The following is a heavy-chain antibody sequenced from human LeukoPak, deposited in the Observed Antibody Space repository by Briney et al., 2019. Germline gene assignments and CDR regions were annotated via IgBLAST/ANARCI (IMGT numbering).Heavy chain of an antibody. D-gene: IGHD6-13*01. J-gene: IGHJ6*02. CDR3: ANPDPAGRDRDNSSWYPEWYYYYYGMDV. CDR2: ISGSGGST. V-gene: IGHV3-23*01. Sequence: GGSLRLSCAASGFTFSSYAMSWVRQAPGKGLEWVSAISGSGGSTYYADSVKGRFTISRDNSKNTLYLQMNSLRAEDTAVYYCANPDPAGRDRDNSSWYPEWYYYYYGMDVWGQGTTVTVSS. CDR1: GFTFSSYA.